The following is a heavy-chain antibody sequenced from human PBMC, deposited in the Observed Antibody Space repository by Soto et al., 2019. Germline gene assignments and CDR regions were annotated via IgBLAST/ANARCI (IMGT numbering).Heavy chain of an antibody. CDR2: IIPIFGTA. CDR3: ARDLDGGNRGAGYYYYGMDV. J-gene: IGHJ6*02. V-gene: IGHV1-69*01. CDR1: GGTFSSYA. D-gene: IGHD2-15*01. Sequence: QVQLVQSGAEVKQPGSSVKVSCKASGGTFSSYAISWVRQAPGQGLEWMGGIIPIFGTANYAQKFQGRVTITADESTSTAYMELSSLRSEDTAVYYCARDLDGGNRGAGYYYYGMDVWGQGTTVTVSS.